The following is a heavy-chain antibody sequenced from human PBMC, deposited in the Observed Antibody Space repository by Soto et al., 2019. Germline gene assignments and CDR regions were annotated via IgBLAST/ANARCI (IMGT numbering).Heavy chain of an antibody. D-gene: IGHD2-15*01. Sequence: QVKLVQSGAEVKKPGASVKVSCKASGYTFTSYGISWVRQAPGQGLEWMGWISAYNGNTNYAQKLQGRVTMTTDTSTSTAFIELRSLRSDDTAVYYCARAVVVVAATLDMDYWCQGTLVTVSS. CDR1: GYTFTSYG. V-gene: IGHV1-18*01. J-gene: IGHJ4*02. CDR3: ARAVVVVAATLDMDY. CDR2: ISAYNGNT.